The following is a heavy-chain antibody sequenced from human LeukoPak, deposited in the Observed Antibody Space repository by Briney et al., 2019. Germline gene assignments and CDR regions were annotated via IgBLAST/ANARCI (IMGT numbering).Heavy chain of an antibody. D-gene: IGHD3-3*02. J-gene: IGHJ6*03. CDR2: IKPDGSDT. Sequence: GGSLRLSCGASGFTFTTHWIHWVRQAPGKGLVWVSRIKPDGSDTNYADSVKGRFTISRDNAKNSVYLQMNSLRDEDTAVYFCARLLATWDYYYMDVWGKGTTVTVSS. V-gene: IGHV3-74*01. CDR1: GFTFTTHW. CDR3: ARLLATWDYYYMDV.